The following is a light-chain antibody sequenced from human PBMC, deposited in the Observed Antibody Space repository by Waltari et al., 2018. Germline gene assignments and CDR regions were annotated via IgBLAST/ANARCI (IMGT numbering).Light chain of an antibody. J-gene: IGKJ1*01. CDR2: GAS. Sequence: EIVLTHSPATLSVSPGESATLSCRSSQSSGGNVAWYQQRLGQPPRLLIYGASMRTGGIPDRFSGSGSGTEFTLTISSLQSADFAVYYCYQYNVWPRTFGQGTKVEVK. CDR1: QSSGGN. V-gene: IGKV3-15*01. CDR3: YQYNVWPRT.